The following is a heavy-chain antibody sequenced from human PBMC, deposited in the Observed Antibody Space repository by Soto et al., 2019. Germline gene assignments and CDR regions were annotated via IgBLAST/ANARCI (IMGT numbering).Heavy chain of an antibody. Sequence: SETLSLTCTVSGGSISSYYWSWIRQPAGKGLEWIGRIYTSGSTNYNPSLKSRVTMSVDTSKNQFSLKLSSVTAADTAVYYCARDSLEPPYYYGMDVWGQGTTVTVSS. CDR1: GGSISSYY. J-gene: IGHJ6*02. CDR2: IYTSGST. V-gene: IGHV4-4*07. D-gene: IGHD1-1*01. CDR3: ARDSLEPPYYYGMDV.